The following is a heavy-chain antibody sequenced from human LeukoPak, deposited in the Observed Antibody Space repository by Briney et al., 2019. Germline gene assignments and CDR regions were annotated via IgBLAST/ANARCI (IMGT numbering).Heavy chain of an antibody. J-gene: IGHJ3*02. Sequence: PGGSLRLSCAASGLTFSSYWMSWVRQAPGKGLVWVANIKQDGSEKHYVDSVTGRVTISRDNTKNSLYLQMNSLRADDTAVYYCARDLAGPPQEAFDIWGQGTMVTVSS. CDR1: GLTFSSYW. V-gene: IGHV3-7*01. CDR3: ARDLAGPPQEAFDI. CDR2: IKQDGSEK.